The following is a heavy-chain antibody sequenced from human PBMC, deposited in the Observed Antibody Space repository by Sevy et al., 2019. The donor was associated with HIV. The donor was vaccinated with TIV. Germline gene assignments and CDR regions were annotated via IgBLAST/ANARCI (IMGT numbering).Heavy chain of an antibody. V-gene: IGHV3-49*03. D-gene: IGHD3-16*01. J-gene: IGHJ6*02. CDR3: TRDGGGGNNLASYYYYDMDV. CDR2: IRSKDYGGTT. CDR1: GFTFGDFA. Sequence: GGSLRLSCTTSGFTFGDFAMSWFRQAPGKGLEWVGFIRSKDYGGTTEYAESVKGRFTISRDDSKNIVYMQMNSLKTEDTATYFCTRDGGGGNNLASYYYYDMDVWGQGTTVTVSS.